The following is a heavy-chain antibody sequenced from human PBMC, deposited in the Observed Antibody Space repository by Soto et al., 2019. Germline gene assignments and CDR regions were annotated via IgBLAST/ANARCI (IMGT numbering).Heavy chain of an antibody. CDR3: ARGGYYYENSGQNAYDY. CDR1: GGSISSGGYY. Sequence: SETLALACTVSGGSISSGGYYWSWIRQHPGKGLEWIGYIYYGGSTYYNPSLKSRATISGDTSKNQFSLKLSSVTAADTAVYYCARGGYYYENSGQNAYDYWGQGILVTVSS. CDR2: IYYGGST. J-gene: IGHJ4*01. V-gene: IGHV4-31*03. D-gene: IGHD3-22*01.